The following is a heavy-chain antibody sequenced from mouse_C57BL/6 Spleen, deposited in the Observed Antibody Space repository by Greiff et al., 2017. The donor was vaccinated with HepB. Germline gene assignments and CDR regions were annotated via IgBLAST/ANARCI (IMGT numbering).Heavy chain of an antibody. J-gene: IGHJ1*03. CDR3: AIYGSFCWYFDV. Sequence: VQLQQSGPVLVKPGASVKLSCKASGYTFTDYYMNWVKQSHGKSLEWIGVINPYNGGTSYNQKFKGKATLTVDKSSSTAYMELNSLTSEDSAVYYCAIYGSFCWYFDVWGTGTTVTVSS. CDR1: GYTFTDYY. V-gene: IGHV1-19*01. CDR2: INPYNGGT. D-gene: IGHD1-1*01.